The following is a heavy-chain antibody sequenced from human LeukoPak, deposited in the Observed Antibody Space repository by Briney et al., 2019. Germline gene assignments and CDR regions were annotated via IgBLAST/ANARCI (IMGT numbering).Heavy chain of an antibody. CDR3: AKGGYSSSWAHFDY. D-gene: IGHD6-13*01. CDR1: GFTFNNYA. V-gene: IGHV3-23*01. Sequence: GGSLRLSCAASGFTFNNYAMSWVRQAPGKGLGWFSAISGSGGSTYYVDSVKGRFTISRDNAKNSLYLQMNSLRAEDTALYYCAKGGYSSSWAHFDYWGQGTLVTVSS. J-gene: IGHJ4*02. CDR2: ISGSGGST.